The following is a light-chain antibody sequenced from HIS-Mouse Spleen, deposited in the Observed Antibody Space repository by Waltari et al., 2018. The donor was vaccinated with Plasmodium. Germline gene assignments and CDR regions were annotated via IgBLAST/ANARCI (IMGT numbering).Light chain of an antibody. CDR3: SSYTSSSTLV. CDR1: SRYVGGYNY. J-gene: IGLJ2*01. Sequence: QSALTQPASVSGSPGQSITIPCTGPSRYVGGYNYVSWYQQHPGKDPKLMIYEVSNRPSGVSNRFSGSKSGNTASLTISGLQAEDEADYYCSSYTSSSTLVFGGGTKLTVL. CDR2: EVS. V-gene: IGLV2-14*01.